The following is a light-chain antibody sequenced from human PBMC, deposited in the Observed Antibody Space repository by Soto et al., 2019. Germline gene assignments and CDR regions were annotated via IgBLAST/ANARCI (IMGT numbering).Light chain of an antibody. CDR3: SLYTSENAYV. CDR2: EVS. V-gene: IGLV2-14*01. CDR1: SSDVGDYNY. Sequence: SVLTQPASVSGSPGQSITISCTGTSSDVGDYNYVSWYQQHPGKAPKLMIYEVSNRPSGVSNRFSGSKSGNTASLTISGLQAEDEADYYCSLYTSENAYVFGTGTKVTVL. J-gene: IGLJ1*01.